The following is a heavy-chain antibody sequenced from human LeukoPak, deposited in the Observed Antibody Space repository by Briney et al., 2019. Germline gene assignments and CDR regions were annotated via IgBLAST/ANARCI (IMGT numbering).Heavy chain of an antibody. CDR2: INPNSGGT. CDR1: GYTFTGYY. V-gene: IGHV1-2*02. D-gene: IGHD3-10*01. Sequence: ASVKVSCKASGYTFTGYYMHWVRQAPGQGLEWMGWINPNSGGTNYAQNFQGRVTMTRDTSISTVYMELSRLRSDDTAVYYCGRPDFGSGNYYPPPHWGQGTLVTVSS. CDR3: GRPDFGSGNYYPPPH. J-gene: IGHJ4*02.